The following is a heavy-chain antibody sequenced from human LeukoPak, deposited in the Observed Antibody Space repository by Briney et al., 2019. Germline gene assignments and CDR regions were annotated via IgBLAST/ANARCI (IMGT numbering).Heavy chain of an antibody. V-gene: IGHV4-34*01. J-gene: IGHJ3*02. CDR2: INHSGST. CDR1: GGSFSGYY. CDR3: ARPSITMVRGVRSRALDI. D-gene: IGHD3-10*01. Sequence: PSETLSLTCAVYGGSFSGYYWSWIRQPPGKGLEWIGEINHSGSTNYNPSLKSRVTISVDTSKNQFSLKLSSVTAADTAVYYCARPSITMVRGVRSRALDIWGQGTMVTVSS.